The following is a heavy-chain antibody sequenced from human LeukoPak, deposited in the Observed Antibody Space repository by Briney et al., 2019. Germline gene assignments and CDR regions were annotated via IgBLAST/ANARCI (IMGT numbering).Heavy chain of an antibody. V-gene: IGHV3-30*02. CDR1: GFTFSTYG. CDR3: AKLISPYDS. Sequence: GGSLRLSCAASGFTFSTYGMHWVRQAPGKGLEWVAFIRYDGNNQYYADSVKGRFTISRDNSKNTLYLQMNSLRAEDTALYYCAKLISPYDSWGQGTLVLVSS. CDR2: IRYDGNNQ. J-gene: IGHJ4*02.